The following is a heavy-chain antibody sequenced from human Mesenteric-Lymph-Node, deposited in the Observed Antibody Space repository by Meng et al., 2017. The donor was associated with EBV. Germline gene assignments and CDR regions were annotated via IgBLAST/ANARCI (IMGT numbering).Heavy chain of an antibody. V-gene: IGHV4-4*02. CDR3: ARGREYSWGY. D-gene: IGHD4-11*01. Sequence: QVQRQESGPGLVKPSGTLSLTCGVAGGPISNDHWWSWVRQPPGKGLEWIGEMYHSGSTNYNPSLKSRVTISVDKSKNQFFLNLNSVTAADTAVYYCARGREYSWGYWGQGTLVTVSS. CDR1: GGPISNDHW. CDR2: MYHSGST. J-gene: IGHJ4*02.